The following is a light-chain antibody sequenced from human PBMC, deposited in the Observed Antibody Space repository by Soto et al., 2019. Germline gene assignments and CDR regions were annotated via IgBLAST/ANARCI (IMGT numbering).Light chain of an antibody. V-gene: IGKV3-15*01. Sequence: IVMTQSPATLSVSPGEGAALSCRASQSVSSNLAWYQQTPGQAPRLLIYGTSTRPTGIPARFPGSGSGTECTLTISSLQSEDFAVYYCQQYNNWPLTFGGGTKVDIK. CDR1: QSVSSN. CDR3: QQYNNWPLT. J-gene: IGKJ4*01. CDR2: GTS.